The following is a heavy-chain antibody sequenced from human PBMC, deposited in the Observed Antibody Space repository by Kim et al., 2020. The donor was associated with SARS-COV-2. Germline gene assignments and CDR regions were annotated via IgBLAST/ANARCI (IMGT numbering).Heavy chain of an antibody. J-gene: IGHJ1*01. CDR2: ISGSGGST. CDR3: AKDRHSSGYYRYFQH. CDR1: GFTFSSYA. Sequence: GGSLRLSCAASGFTFSSYAMSWVHQAPGKGLEWVSAISGSGGSTYYADSVKGRFTISRDNSKNTLYLQMNSLRAEDTAVYYCAKDRHSSGYYRYFQHWGQGTLVTVSS. D-gene: IGHD3-22*01. V-gene: IGHV3-23*01.